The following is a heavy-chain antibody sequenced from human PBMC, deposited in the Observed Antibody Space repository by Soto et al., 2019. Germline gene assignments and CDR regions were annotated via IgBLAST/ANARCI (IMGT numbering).Heavy chain of an antibody. CDR2: MYSRGRT. J-gene: IGHJ5*02. V-gene: IGHV4-59*01. Sequence: TSETLSLTCTVSGASINAYYWSWIRQPPGKGLEWIGYMYSRGRTNHNPSLKSRVTMSVDTSKNQFSLKVNSVTAADTAVYYCARMHDYGDDGRWFDPWGQGTLVTVSS. CDR1: GASINAYY. CDR3: ARMHDYGDDGRWFDP. D-gene: IGHD4-17*01.